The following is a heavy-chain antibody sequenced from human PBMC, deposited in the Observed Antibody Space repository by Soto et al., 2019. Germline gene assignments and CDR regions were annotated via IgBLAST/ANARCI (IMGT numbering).Heavy chain of an antibody. CDR3: VKDGGTYYDVPFAFDL. J-gene: IGHJ3*01. Sequence: EVQLLESGGGLVQPGGSLRLSCAASGFIFRTHAMTWVRQTPGKGLEWVSVISADGFTTYYEDSVKGRFTISRDNSKTTLSLHMTSLRAEDTALYYCVKDGGTYYDVPFAFDLWGQGTMVTVSS. D-gene: IGHD3-10*02. CDR2: ISADGFTT. CDR1: GFIFRTHA. V-gene: IGHV3-23*01.